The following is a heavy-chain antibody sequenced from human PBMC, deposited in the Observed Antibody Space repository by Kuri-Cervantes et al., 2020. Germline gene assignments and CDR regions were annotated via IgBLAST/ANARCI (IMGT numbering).Heavy chain of an antibody. D-gene: IGHD2-2*01. CDR2: ISAYNGNT. CDR3: GTSCYGEYYYYMDV. Sequence: ASAKVSCKASGYTFTSYGISWVRQAPGQGLEWMGWISAYNGNTNYAQKLQGRVTMTTDTSTSTAYMELSSLRSEDTAVYYCGTSCYGEYYYYMDVWGKGTTVTVSS. CDR1: GYTFTSYG. V-gene: IGHV1-18*01. J-gene: IGHJ6*03.